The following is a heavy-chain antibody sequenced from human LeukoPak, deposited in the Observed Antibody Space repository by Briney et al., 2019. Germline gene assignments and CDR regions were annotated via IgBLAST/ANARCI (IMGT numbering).Heavy chain of an antibody. D-gene: IGHD3-22*01. V-gene: IGHV3-11*04. CDR2: ISSSGDTI. J-gene: IGHJ6*03. Sequence: TGGSLRLSCAASGFTFSDYYMSWIRQAPGKGLEWISYISSSGDTIFYADSVKGRFTISRDNAKNSLYLQMNGLRAEDTAVYYCAGYRDDSSGYPDYYYYYMDVWGKGTTVTVSS. CDR1: GFTFSDYY. CDR3: AGYRDDSSGYPDYYYYYMDV.